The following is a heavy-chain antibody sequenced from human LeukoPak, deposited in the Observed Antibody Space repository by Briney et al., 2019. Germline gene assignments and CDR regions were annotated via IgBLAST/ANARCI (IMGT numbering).Heavy chain of an antibody. CDR3: ARGIPEHGTGAFAI. J-gene: IGHJ3*02. V-gene: IGHV4-59*01. Sequence: PSETLSLTCTVSGGSISSYYWSWIRQPPGKGPEWIGYIDYSGSTNYNTALQSRVTISAETSKNQVSLKLTSVTPADTAVYYCARGIPEHGTGAFAIWGQGTMVTVSS. CDR2: IDYSGST. CDR1: GGSISSYY. D-gene: IGHD6-13*01.